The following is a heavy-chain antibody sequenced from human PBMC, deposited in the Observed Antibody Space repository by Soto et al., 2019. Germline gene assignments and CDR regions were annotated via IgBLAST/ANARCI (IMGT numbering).Heavy chain of an antibody. Sequence: QVQLVQSGAEVKKPGSSVKVSCKASGGTFSSYAISWVRQAPGQGLEWMGGIIPIFGTANYAQKFQGRVTITADESTSTAYRELSSLRSEDTAVYYCARSSYGRGYSYGDGDDYWGQGTLVTVSS. CDR2: IIPIFGTA. CDR3: ARSSYGRGYSYGDGDDY. D-gene: IGHD5-18*01. J-gene: IGHJ4*02. CDR1: GGTFSSYA. V-gene: IGHV1-69*01.